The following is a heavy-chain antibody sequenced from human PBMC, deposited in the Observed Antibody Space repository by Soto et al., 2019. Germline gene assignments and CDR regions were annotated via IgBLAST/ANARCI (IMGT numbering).Heavy chain of an antibody. J-gene: IGHJ6*02. D-gene: IGHD5-18*01. V-gene: IGHV1-69*02. CDR2: IIPILGIA. CDR1: GGTFSSYT. CDR3: ARSPSYGFYRPSYYYYYGMDV. Sequence: SVKVSCKASGGTFSSYTISWVRQAPGQGLEWMGRIIPILGIANYAQKFQGRVTITADKSTSTAYMELSSLRSEDTAVYYCARSPSYGFYRPSYYYYYGMDVWGQGTTVTVSS.